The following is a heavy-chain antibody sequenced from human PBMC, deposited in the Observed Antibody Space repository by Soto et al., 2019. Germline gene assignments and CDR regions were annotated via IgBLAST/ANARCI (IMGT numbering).Heavy chain of an antibody. Sequence: PSETLSLTCAVSGGSISSGGYSWSWIRQPPGKGLEWIGYIYHSGSTYYNPSLKSRVTISVDRSKNQFSLKLSSVTAADTAVYYCASAGYSSSWTINWFDPWGQGTLVTV. CDR2: IYHSGST. CDR1: GGSISSGGYS. V-gene: IGHV4-30-2*01. D-gene: IGHD6-13*01. CDR3: ASAGYSSSWTINWFDP. J-gene: IGHJ5*02.